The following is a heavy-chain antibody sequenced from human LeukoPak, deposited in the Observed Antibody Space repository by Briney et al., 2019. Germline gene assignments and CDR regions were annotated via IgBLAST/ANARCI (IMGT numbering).Heavy chain of an antibody. CDR1: GGSISSYY. Sequence: SETLPLTCTVSGGSISSYYWSWIRQPAGKGLEWIGRIYTSGSTDYNPSLKSRVTISVDTSKNQFSLKLNSVTAADTAVYYCARQRAVGYDAFDIWGQGTMVTVSS. J-gene: IGHJ3*02. D-gene: IGHD1-26*01. V-gene: IGHV4-4*07. CDR3: ARQRAVGYDAFDI. CDR2: IYTSGST.